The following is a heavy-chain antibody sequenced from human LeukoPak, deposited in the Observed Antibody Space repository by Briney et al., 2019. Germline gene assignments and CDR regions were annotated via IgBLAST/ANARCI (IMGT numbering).Heavy chain of an antibody. CDR1: GGSISSGGYS. D-gene: IGHD2-15*01. Sequence: SEALSLTCAASGGSISSGGYSWSWIRQPPGKGLEWIGYIYHSGSTYYNPSLKSRVTISVDRSKNQFFLKLSSETAADTAVYYCARTLDRYCSGGSCYPRWFDPWGQGTLVTVSS. J-gene: IGHJ5*02. CDR3: ARTLDRYCSGGSCYPRWFDP. V-gene: IGHV4-30-2*01. CDR2: IYHSGST.